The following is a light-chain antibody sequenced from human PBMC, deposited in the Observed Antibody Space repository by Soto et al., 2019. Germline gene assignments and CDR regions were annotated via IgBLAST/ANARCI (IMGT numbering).Light chain of an antibody. J-gene: IGKJ2*01. CDR2: DAS. CDR1: QSISSS. CDR3: QQYESYPYS. Sequence: IQMTQSPSTVSASVGDRVTITCQASQSISSSLAWYQQKPGKAPKVLIYDASSLDSGVPSRFSGSGYGTEFTLTVSSLQPGDFATYSCQQYESYPYSFGQGTKLEIK. V-gene: IGKV1-5*01.